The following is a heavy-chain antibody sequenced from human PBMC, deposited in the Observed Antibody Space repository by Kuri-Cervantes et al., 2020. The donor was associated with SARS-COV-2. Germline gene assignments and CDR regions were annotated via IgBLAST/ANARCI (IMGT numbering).Heavy chain of an antibody. J-gene: IGHJ4*02. CDR2: ISSSSSYI. CDR3: ARDSYYDSPGH. CDR1: GFPFSSYS. Sequence: GESLKISCAASGFPFSSYSMNWVRQAPGKGLEWVSSISSSSSYIYYADSVKGRFTISRDNAKNSLYLQMNSLRAEDTAVYYCARDSYYDSPGHWGQGTLVTVSS. D-gene: IGHD3-22*01. V-gene: IGHV3-21*01.